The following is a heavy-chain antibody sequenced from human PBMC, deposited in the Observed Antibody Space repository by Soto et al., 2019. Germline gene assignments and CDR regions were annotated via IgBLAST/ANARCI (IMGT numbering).Heavy chain of an antibody. CDR1: GFTFSSYA. CDR2: ISYDGSNK. J-gene: IGHJ4*02. Sequence: QVQLVESGGGVVQPGRSLRLSCAASGFTFSSYAMHLVRQAPGKGLEWVAVISYDGSNKYYADSVKGRFTISRDNSKNTLYLQMNSLRAEDTAVYYCARDGPVAGFDYWGQGTLVTVSS. D-gene: IGHD6-19*01. V-gene: IGHV3-30-3*01. CDR3: ARDGPVAGFDY.